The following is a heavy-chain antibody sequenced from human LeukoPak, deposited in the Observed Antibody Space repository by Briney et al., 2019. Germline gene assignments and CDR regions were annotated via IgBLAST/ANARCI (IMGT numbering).Heavy chain of an antibody. V-gene: IGHV3-15*01. Sequence: GGSLRLSCAASGFTFSNAWMSWVRQAPGKGLEWVGRIKSKTDGETTDYAAPVKGRFTISRDDSKNTLYLQMNSLKTEDTAVYYCTTGVSIFDYWGQGTLVTVSS. CDR2: IKSKTDGETT. J-gene: IGHJ4*02. D-gene: IGHD2-8*01. CDR1: GFTFSNAW. CDR3: TTGVSIFDY.